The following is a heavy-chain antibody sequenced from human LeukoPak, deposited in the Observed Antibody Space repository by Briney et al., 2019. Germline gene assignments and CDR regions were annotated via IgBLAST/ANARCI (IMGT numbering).Heavy chain of an antibody. V-gene: IGHV1-2*02. J-gene: IGHJ4*02. CDR3: ARDLSSFWYYDSSGYHFDY. D-gene: IGHD3-22*01. CDR2: INPNSGGT. Sequence: ASVKVSCKASGYTFTGYYMHWVRQAPGQGLEWMGWINPNSGGTNYAQKFQGRVTMTRDTSISTAYMELSRLRSDDTAVYYCARDLSSFWYYDSSGYHFDYWGQGTLVTVSS. CDR1: GYTFTGYY.